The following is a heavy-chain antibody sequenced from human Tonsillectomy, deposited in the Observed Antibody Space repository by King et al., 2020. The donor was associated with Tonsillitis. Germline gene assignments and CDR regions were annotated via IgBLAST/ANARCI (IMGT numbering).Heavy chain of an antibody. V-gene: IGHV3-30*01. D-gene: IGHD6-19*01. CDR1: GFTFSSYA. CDR3: ATIAVAGDFDY. CDR2: ISYDGSNK. J-gene: IGHJ4*02. Sequence: VQLVESGGGVVQPGRSLRLSCAASGFTFSSYAMHWVRQAPGRGLEWGAVISYDGSNKYYADSVKGRFTISRDNSKNTLYLQMNSLRAEDTAVYYCATIAVAGDFDYWGQGTLVTVSS.